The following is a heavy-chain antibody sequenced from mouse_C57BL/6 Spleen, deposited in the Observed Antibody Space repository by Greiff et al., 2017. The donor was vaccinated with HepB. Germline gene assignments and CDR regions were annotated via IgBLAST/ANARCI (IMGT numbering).Heavy chain of an antibody. CDR2: INPNNGGT. CDR1: GYTFTDYN. Sequence: EVQLQQSGPELVKPGASVKIPCKASGYTFTDYNMDWVKQSHGKSLEWIGDINPNNGGTIYNQKFKGKATLTVDKSSSTAYMELRSLTSEDTAVYYCARPSHYYGSSYGYFDVWGTGTTVTVSS. D-gene: IGHD1-1*01. CDR3: ARPSHYYGSSYGYFDV. J-gene: IGHJ1*03. V-gene: IGHV1-18*01.